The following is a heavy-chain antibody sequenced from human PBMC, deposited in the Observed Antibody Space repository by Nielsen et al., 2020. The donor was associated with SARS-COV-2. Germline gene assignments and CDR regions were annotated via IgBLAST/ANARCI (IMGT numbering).Heavy chain of an antibody. J-gene: IGHJ4*02. CDR3: ARDLGWQATGDDY. CDR1: GFTFSSYG. V-gene: IGHV3-33*01. Sequence: GGSLRLSCAASGFTFSSYGMHWVRQAPGKGLEWVAVIWYDGSNKYYADSVKGRFTISRDNSKNTLYLQMNSLSAEDTAVYYCARDLGWQATGDDYWGQGTLVTVSS. D-gene: IGHD3-16*01. CDR2: IWYDGSNK.